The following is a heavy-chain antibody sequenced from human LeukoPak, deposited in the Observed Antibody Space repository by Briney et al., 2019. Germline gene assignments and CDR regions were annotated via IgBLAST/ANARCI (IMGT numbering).Heavy chain of an antibody. V-gene: IGHV3-7*01. Sequence: GGSPRLSCTVSGFTFSNYWMSWVRQTPGKGLEWVANIEQDGSEKWYVDSVKGRFTISRDNAKNSLYLQMNSLRAEDTAVYYCARDPYNYDRSGYKLDSYFDYWGQGTLVTVSS. CDR2: IEQDGSEK. CDR1: GFTFSNYW. CDR3: ARDPYNYDRSGYKLDSYFDY. J-gene: IGHJ4*02. D-gene: IGHD3-22*01.